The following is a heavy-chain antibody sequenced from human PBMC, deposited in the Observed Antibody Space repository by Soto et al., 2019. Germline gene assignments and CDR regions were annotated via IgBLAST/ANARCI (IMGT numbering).Heavy chain of an antibody. Sequence: QVQLQESGPGLVKPSETLSLTCTVSGGSISSYYWSWIRQPPGKGLEWIGYISYSGSTNYNPSLKSRVTISVDTSKNQFSRKLSSVTAADTAVYYCARAWGGNVFDFWGQGTLVTVSS. V-gene: IGHV4-59*08. J-gene: IGHJ4*02. CDR1: GGSISSYY. CDR2: ISYSGST. D-gene: IGHD3-16*01. CDR3: ARAWGGNVFDF.